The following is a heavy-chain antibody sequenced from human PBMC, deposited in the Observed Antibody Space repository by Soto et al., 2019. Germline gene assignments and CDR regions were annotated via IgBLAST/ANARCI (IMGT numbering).Heavy chain of an antibody. CDR1: GFSFDDYA. V-gene: IGHV3-9*01. CDR3: AIFRTVTTPFDY. CDR2: ISWNSGNI. D-gene: IGHD4-17*01. Sequence: EVQLVESGGGLVQPGRSLRLSCVASGFSFDDYAMHWVPQAPGKGLEWVSGISWNSGNIGYADSVKGRFTISRDNAKSSLHLQMNSLRTEDTALYYCAIFRTVTTPFDYWGQGTLVTVSS. J-gene: IGHJ4*02.